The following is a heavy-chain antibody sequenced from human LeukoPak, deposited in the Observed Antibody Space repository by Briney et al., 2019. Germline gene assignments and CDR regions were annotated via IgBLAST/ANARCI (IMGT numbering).Heavy chain of an antibody. J-gene: IGHJ4*02. CDR1: GFTFSSYS. Sequence: GGSLRLSCAASGFTFSSYSMNWVRQAPGKGLEWVSSISSSSSYIYYADSVKGRFTISRDNAKNSLYLQMNSLRAEDTAVYYCAKGETYYYDSSGYYYEDYWGQGTLVTVSS. D-gene: IGHD3-22*01. V-gene: IGHV3-21*01. CDR3: AKGETYYYDSSGYYYEDY. CDR2: ISSSSSYI.